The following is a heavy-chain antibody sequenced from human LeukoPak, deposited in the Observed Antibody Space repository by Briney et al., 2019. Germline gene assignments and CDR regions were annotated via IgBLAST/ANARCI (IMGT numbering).Heavy chain of an antibody. D-gene: IGHD6-13*01. CDR2: IYYRGNT. Sequence: PSETLSLTCTVSGGSISGSSYYWGWIRQPPGKGLEWIGTIYYRGNTYYNPSLKSRVSISVDTSKNQFSLSLRSVTAADTAVYYCARVDSSSWYLGCFDYWGQGTLVTVSS. CDR3: ARVDSSSWYLGCFDY. J-gene: IGHJ4*02. V-gene: IGHV4-39*07. CDR1: GGSISGSSYY.